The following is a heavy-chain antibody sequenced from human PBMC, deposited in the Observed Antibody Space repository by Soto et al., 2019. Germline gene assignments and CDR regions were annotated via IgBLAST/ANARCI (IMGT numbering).Heavy chain of an antibody. CDR3: DRSHVLRFLECAPSHY. CDR2: ISYDRST. J-gene: IGHJ4*02. D-gene: IGHD3-3*01. CDR1: GLTISSASYH. V-gene: IGHV4-30-4*08. Sequence: SETLSLTCTVSGLTISSASYHWSWIRQHPGKGLEWIGFISYDRSTHYSPSLKSRVTISVDTSKNQFSLKLSSVTAADTAVYYSDRSHVLRFLECAPSHYWGQRTLLTVSA.